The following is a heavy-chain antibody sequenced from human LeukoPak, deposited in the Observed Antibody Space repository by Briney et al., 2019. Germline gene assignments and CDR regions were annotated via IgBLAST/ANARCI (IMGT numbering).Heavy chain of an antibody. CDR1: GYTFNIFG. CDR2: ISTFDGNT. D-gene: IGHD6-6*01. CDR3: AREKTSSIAASGGAFDI. V-gene: IGHV1-18*01. J-gene: IGHJ3*02. Sequence: ASVKVSCKASGYTFNIFGLSWVRQAPGQGLEWMGWISTFDGNTNYAQNLQGRVTLTTDTSTNTAYMELRSLTSDDTAVYYCAREKTSSIAASGGAFDIWGQGTLVTVS.